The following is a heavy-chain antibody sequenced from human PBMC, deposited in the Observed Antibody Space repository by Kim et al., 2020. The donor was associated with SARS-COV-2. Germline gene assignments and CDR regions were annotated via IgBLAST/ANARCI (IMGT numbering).Heavy chain of an antibody. CDR2: IIPILGIA. CDR3: ARDPSYGSGSYYNVGWFDP. J-gene: IGHJ5*02. Sequence: SVKVSCKASGGTFSSYAISWVRQAPGQGLEWMGRIIPILGIANYAQKFQGRVTITADKSTSTAYMELSSLRSEDTAVYYCARDPSYGSGSYYNVGWFDPWGQGTLVPVSS. V-gene: IGHV1-69*04. CDR1: GGTFSSYA. D-gene: IGHD3-10*01.